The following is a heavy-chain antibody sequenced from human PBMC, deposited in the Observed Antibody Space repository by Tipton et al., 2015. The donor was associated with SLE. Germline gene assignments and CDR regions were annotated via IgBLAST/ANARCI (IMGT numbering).Heavy chain of an antibody. D-gene: IGHD1-26*01. CDR1: GFNFGNHW. CDR2: IVGDGTST. CDR3: ARDEWELLDY. V-gene: IGHV3-74*01. Sequence: SLRLSCAASGFNFGNHWMHWVRQAPGKGLVWVSRIVGDGTSTSYADSVKGRFTISRDNAKNTLFLEMSSLRAEDTAIYYCARDEWELLDYWGQGTLVTVSS. J-gene: IGHJ4*02.